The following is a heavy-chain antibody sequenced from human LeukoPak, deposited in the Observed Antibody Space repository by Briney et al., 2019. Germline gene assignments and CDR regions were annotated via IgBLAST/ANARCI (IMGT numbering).Heavy chain of an antibody. J-gene: IGHJ4*02. V-gene: IGHV3-23*01. CDR2: ISGSGGST. CDR3: AKDPAKGVTSTNYFDY. D-gene: IGHD3-10*01. CDR1: GFTFSSYG. Sequence: GGSLRLSCAASGFTFSSYGMSWVRQAPGKGLEWVSAISGSGGSTYYADSVKGRFTISRDNSKNTLYLQMNSLRAEDTAVYYCAKDPAKGVTSTNYFDYWGQGTLVTVSS.